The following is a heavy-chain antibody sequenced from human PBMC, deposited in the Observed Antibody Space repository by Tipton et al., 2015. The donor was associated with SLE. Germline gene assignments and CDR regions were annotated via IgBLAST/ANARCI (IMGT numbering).Heavy chain of an antibody. J-gene: IGHJ4*02. Sequence: SLRLSCAASGFTFGSCAFHWVRQAPGKGLEWVAVIPYDETNKYYADSVKGRFTISRDDPSNTLYLQMSGLKVDDTAVYYCAKGGSGGTIFDSWGQGTLVSVSS. V-gene: IGHV3-30-3*01. CDR3: AKGGSGGTIFDS. D-gene: IGHD1-7*01. CDR1: GFTFGSCA. CDR2: IPYDETNK.